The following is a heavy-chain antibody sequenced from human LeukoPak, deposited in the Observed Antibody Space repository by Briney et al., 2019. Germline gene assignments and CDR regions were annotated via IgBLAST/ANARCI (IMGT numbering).Heavy chain of an antibody. CDR2: VSSSSSTI. Sequence: GGSLRLSCAASGFTFSSYSMNWVRQAPGKGLEWVSYVSSSSSTIYYADSVKGRFTISRDNAKNSLYLQMNSLRAEDTAVYYCARDKYYMDVWGKGTTVTVSS. CDR1: GFTFSSYS. J-gene: IGHJ6*03. CDR3: ARDKYYMDV. V-gene: IGHV3-48*01.